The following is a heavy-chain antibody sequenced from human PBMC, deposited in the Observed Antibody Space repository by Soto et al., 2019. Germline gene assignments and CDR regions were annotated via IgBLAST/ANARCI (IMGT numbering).Heavy chain of an antibody. D-gene: IGHD3-10*01. V-gene: IGHV4-34*01. CDR2: INHSGST. J-gene: IGHJ4*02. Sequence: SETLSLTCAVYGGSFSGYYWSWIRQPPGKGLEWIGEINHSGSTNYNPSLKSRVTISVDTSKNQFSLKLSSVTAADTAVYYCARADMVRGFDYWGQGTLVTVSS. CDR1: GGSFSGYY. CDR3: ARADMVRGFDY.